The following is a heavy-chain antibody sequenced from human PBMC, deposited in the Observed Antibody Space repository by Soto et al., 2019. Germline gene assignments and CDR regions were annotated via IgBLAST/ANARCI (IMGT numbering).Heavy chain of an antibody. CDR1: GGSFKSGSYS. D-gene: IGHD3-3*01. CDR3: ARDFAYFDS. J-gene: IGHJ4*02. V-gene: IGHV4-61*01. CDR2: VYHTGRT. Sequence: SETLSLTCTVSGGSFKSGSYSWSWIRQPPGEGLEWIGYVYHTGRTSYNPSLKSRVSISMDTSKNQFSLNLDSVTAADTAVYFCARDFAYFDSWGQGTLATVSS.